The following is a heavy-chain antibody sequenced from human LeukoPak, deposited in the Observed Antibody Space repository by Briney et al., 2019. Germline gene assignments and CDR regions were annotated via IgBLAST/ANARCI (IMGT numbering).Heavy chain of an antibody. CDR2: INSDGSST. V-gene: IGHV3-74*01. D-gene: IGHD6-19*01. CDR1: GFTFSSYW. CDR3: ARMRGSSGWGYYYYYYMDV. J-gene: IGHJ6*03. Sequence: PGGSLRLSCAASGFTFSSYWMHWVRQAPGKGLVWVSRINSDGSSTSYADSVKGRFTISRDNAKNTLYLQMNSLRAEDTAVYYCARMRGSSGWGYYYYYYMDVWGKGTTVTISS.